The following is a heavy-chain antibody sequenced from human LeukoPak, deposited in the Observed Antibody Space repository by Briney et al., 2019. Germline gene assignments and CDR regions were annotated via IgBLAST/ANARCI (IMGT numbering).Heavy chain of an antibody. CDR2: LCGGGDSR. D-gene: IGHD3-10*01. CDR1: GFASSNYA. V-gene: IGHV3-23*01. CDR3: TKAVRSMVTGGGYFDS. J-gene: IGHJ4*02. Sequence: PGGSLRLSCAASGFASSNYAMSWVPHAPGKGLEWVSSLCGGGDSRYYADSVMGRFTISRDNSKNTLYLQMNSLRAEDTAVYYCTKAVRSMVTGGGYFDSWGQGTLVTVSS.